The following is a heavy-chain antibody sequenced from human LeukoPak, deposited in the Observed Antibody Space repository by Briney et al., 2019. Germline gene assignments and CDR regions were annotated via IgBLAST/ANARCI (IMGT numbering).Heavy chain of an antibody. CDR3: VKDYGSSGYWGRLDAFDI. D-gene: IGHD3-22*01. J-gene: IGHJ3*02. CDR1: GFTFTSDA. CDR2: ISGSGGST. V-gene: IGHV3-23*01. Sequence: PGGCLRLSCGASGFTFTSDAMRWVRQAPGKGVEWVSGISGSGGSTYYADSVKGPFTISRDNPKNTVDLQMNRLRAEATAVYYCVKDYGSSGYWGRLDAFDIWGQGTMVTVSS.